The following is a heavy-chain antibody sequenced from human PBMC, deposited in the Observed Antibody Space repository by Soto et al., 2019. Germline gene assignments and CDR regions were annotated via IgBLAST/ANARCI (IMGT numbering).Heavy chain of an antibody. CDR1: GYTFTSYV. CDR3: ARALWFGELSVYYYYGMDV. J-gene: IGHJ6*02. Sequence: GASVKVSCKASGYTFTSYVISWVRQAPGQGLEWMGWISAYNGNTNYAQKLQGRVTMTTDTSTSTAYMELRSLRSDDTAVYYCARALWFGELSVYYYYGMDVWGQGTTVNVSS. CDR2: ISAYNGNT. D-gene: IGHD3-10*01. V-gene: IGHV1-18*04.